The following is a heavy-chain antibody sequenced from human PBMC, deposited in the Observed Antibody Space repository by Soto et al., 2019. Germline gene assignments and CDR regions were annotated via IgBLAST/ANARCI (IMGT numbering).Heavy chain of an antibody. V-gene: IGHV3-30*18. CDR2: ISFDGNNK. CDR1: GVIFNDYG. CDR3: VKGDLDTAVVNSPDAFDF. Sequence: QVKLVESGGGVVQPGRSLRLSCAASGVIFNDYGMHWVRQAPGKGLDWVAVISFDGNNKYYAQSVKGRFTISRDNSKNTLFLHMDSLRREDTAVYHCVKGDLDTAVVNSPDAFDFWGQGTMVTVSS. D-gene: IGHD5-18*01. J-gene: IGHJ3*01.